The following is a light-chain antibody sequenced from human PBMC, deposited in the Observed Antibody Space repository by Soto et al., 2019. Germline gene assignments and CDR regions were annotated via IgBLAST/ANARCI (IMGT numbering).Light chain of an antibody. CDR2: AAS. J-gene: IGKJ1*01. V-gene: IGKV1-6*01. CDR3: QKYNRAPWT. Sequence: AIQMTQSPSSLSASVGDRVTISCRASQGIRNDLAWYQQKPGRAPKLLIFAASNLQSGVPSRFSGSGSGTDFTLTISRLQPEDFATYYFQKYNRAPWTFGQGTKVDIK. CDR1: QGIRND.